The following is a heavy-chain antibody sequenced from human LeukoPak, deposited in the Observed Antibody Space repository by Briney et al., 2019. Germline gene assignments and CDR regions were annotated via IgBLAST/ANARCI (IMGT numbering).Heavy chain of an antibody. CDR1: GFIFSDHS. J-gene: IGHJ4*02. V-gene: IGHV3-23*01. Sequence: GGSLRLSCAASGFIFSDHSMNWVRQAPGKGLEWVSAISGSGGSTYYADSVKGRFTISRDNSKNTLYLQMNSLRAEDTAVYYCAKAIEPDSMGVDYWGQGTLVTVSP. CDR2: ISGSGGST. D-gene: IGHD3-22*01. CDR3: AKAIEPDSMGVDY.